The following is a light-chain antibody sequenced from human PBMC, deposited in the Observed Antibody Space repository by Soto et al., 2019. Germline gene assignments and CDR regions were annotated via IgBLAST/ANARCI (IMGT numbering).Light chain of an antibody. CDR2: GAS. CDR3: QQYGSSPPVT. Sequence: EIVWTQSPGTLSLSPGERATLSCRASQSVDSSYLAWYHQRPGQAPRLLIYGASSRATGIPDRFSGSGSGTDFTLTIRRLEPEDFAVYYCQQYGSSPPVTFGQGTTVDIK. V-gene: IGKV3-20*01. CDR1: QSVDSSY. J-gene: IGKJ1*01.